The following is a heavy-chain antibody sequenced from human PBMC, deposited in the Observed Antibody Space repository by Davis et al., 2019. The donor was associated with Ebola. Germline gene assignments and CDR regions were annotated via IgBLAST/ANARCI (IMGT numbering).Heavy chain of an antibody. Sequence: GESLKISCAASAFTFSDYYMSWIRQAPGKGLEWVSTISDTTYYADSVKGRFTISRDNSKNTVYLQVNSLRVEDTAVYYCAKWGTGYQGWGQGTLVTVSS. CDR3: AKWGTGYQG. D-gene: IGHD2-2*01. CDR2: ISDTT. CDR1: AFTFSDYY. V-gene: IGHV3-23*01. J-gene: IGHJ4*02.